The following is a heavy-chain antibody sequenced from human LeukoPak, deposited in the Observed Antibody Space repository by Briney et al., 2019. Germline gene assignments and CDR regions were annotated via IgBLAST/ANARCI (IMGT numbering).Heavy chain of an antibody. D-gene: IGHD6-19*01. CDR3: AKGLYSSGWFNSYYYYGMDV. V-gene: IGHV3-23*01. J-gene: IGHJ6*02. Sequence: GGSLRLSCAASGFTFSSYAMSWVRQAPGKGLEWVSAISGSGGSTYYADSVKGRFTISRDNSKNTLYLQMNSLGAEDTAVYYCAKGLYSSGWFNSYYYYGMDVWGQGTTVTVSS. CDR1: GFTFSSYA. CDR2: ISGSGGST.